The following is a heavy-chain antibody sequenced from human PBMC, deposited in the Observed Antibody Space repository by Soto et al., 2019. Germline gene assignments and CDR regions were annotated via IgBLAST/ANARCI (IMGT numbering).Heavy chain of an antibody. CDR1: GFTFNTYG. V-gene: IGHV3-33*01. CDR3: ARIPLDTIMALDC. Sequence: QVQLVESGGGVVQPGRSLRLSCAVSGFTFNTYGFHWVRQAPGKGLEWVSVIWSDGNNKYYASSVKGRFTISRDSSKNTLYLQMHRLRVEDTAVYYCARIPLDTIMALDCWGQGTLVTVSS. J-gene: IGHJ4*02. D-gene: IGHD5-18*01. CDR2: IWSDGNNK.